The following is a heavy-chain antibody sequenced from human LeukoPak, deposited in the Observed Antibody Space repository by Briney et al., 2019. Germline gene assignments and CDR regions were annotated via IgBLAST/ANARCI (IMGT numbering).Heavy chain of an antibody. J-gene: IGHJ5*02. CDR1: GGSIGSGGYY. Sequence: SQTLSLTCTVPGGSIGSGGYYWTWIRQPPGKGLEWIGYIYHSGSTYYNPSLKSRVTMSVDESKNQFSLKLSSVTAADTAVYYCARHRAVAGIYNWFDPWGQGTLVTVSS. V-gene: IGHV4-30-2*01. D-gene: IGHD6-19*01. CDR3: ARHRAVAGIYNWFDP. CDR2: IYHSGST.